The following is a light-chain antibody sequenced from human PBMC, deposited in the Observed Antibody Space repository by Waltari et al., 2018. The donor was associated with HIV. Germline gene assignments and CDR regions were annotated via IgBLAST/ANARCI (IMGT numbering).Light chain of an antibody. Sequence: DIVMTQSPDSLVVSLGERATINCKSSQSVLYSSNNKNYLAWYQQKPGQPPKLLIYWASTRESGVPDRFSGSGSGTDFTLTISSLQAEDVAGYYCQQYYSTPRTFGQGTKVEIK. CDR2: WAS. J-gene: IGKJ1*01. V-gene: IGKV4-1*01. CDR1: QSVLYSSNNKNY. CDR3: QQYYSTPRT.